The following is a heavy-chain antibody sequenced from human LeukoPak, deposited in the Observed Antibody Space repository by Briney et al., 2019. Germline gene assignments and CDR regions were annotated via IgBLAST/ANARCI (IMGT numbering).Heavy chain of an antibody. Sequence: SDTLSLTCTVSGNSISSGDNYWSWIRQPAGKGLEWIGRIYTSGSTNYNPSLKSRVTISIDTSNNQFSLKLSSVTAADTAVYYCARRSSANWFDPWGQGTLVTVSS. J-gene: IGHJ5*02. V-gene: IGHV4-61*02. CDR1: GNSISSGDNY. D-gene: IGHD3-22*01. CDR3: ARRSSANWFDP. CDR2: IYTSGST.